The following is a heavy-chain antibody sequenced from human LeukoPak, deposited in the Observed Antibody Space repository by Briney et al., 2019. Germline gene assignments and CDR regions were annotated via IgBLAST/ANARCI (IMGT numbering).Heavy chain of an antibody. V-gene: IGHV4-34*01. Sequence: SETLSLTCAVYGGSFSGYYWSWIRQPPGKGPEWIGEINHSGSTNYNPSLKSRVTISVDTSKNQFSLKLSSVTAADTAVYYCARVLLWFGELAPRRDVRKSLDYFQYWGQGTLVTVSS. CDR2: INHSGST. D-gene: IGHD3-10*01. CDR3: ARVLLWFGELAPRRDVRKSLDYFQY. J-gene: IGHJ1*01. CDR1: GGSFSGYY.